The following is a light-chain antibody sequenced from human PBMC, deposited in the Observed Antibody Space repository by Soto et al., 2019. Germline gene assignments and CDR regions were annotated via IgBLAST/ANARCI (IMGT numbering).Light chain of an antibody. Sequence: IMMTQSPATLSLSTGERAPLSCIARQSVSINSTWYQQKPGQAPRLLIYGASSRATGIPDRFSGSGSGTDFTLTISRLEPEDFAVYYCQRYGSSSRTFGQGTKVDIK. V-gene: IGKV3-20*01. CDR2: GAS. J-gene: IGKJ1*01. CDR1: QSVSIN. CDR3: QRYGSSSRT.